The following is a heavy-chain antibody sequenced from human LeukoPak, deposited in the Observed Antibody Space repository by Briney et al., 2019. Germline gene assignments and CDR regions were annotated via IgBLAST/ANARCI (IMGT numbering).Heavy chain of an antibody. Sequence: SETLSLTCTVSGGSISSYYWSWIRQPPGKGLEWIGYIYYSGSTNYNPSLKSRVTVSVDTSKNQFSLKLSSVTAADTAVYYCARDYGLGAFDIWGQGTMVTVSS. D-gene: IGHD3-10*01. J-gene: IGHJ3*02. V-gene: IGHV4-59*01. CDR1: GGSISSYY. CDR2: IYYSGST. CDR3: ARDYGLGAFDI.